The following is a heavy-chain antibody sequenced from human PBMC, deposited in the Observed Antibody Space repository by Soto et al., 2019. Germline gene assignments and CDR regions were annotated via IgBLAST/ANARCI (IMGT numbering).Heavy chain of an antibody. CDR1: GFSLSTGGAG. CDR3: AHRGYGDYPRDNWFDP. CDR2: IYWNDDK. J-gene: IGHJ5*02. V-gene: IGHV2-5*01. Sequence: QITLKESGPTLVKPTQTLTLTCTFSGFSLSTGGAGVGWIRQPPGKALEWLALIYWNDDKRYSPSLKSRLTITKDTSKNQVVFIMTNMDPVDTATYYCAHRGYGDYPRDNWFDPWGQGTLVTVSS. D-gene: IGHD4-17*01.